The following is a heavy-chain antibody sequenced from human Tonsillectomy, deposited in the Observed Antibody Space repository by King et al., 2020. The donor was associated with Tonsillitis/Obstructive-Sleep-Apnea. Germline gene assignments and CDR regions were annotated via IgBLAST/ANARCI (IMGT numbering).Heavy chain of an antibody. Sequence: VPLQESGPGLVKPSQTLSLTCTVSGGSISSGAYYWSWIRQHPGTGLEWIGYIYYRGSTYYNPSLKSRVTISVDTSKNQFSLKLSSVTAADTAVYYCARGGDIVVVPAAISPNWFDPWGQGTLVTVSS. D-gene: IGHD2-2*01. CDR2: IYYRGST. CDR3: ARGGDIVVVPAAISPNWFDP. J-gene: IGHJ5*02. V-gene: IGHV4-31*03. CDR1: GGSISSGAYY.